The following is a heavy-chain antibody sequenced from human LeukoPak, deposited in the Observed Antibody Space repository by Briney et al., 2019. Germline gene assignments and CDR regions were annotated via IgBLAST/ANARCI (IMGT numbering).Heavy chain of an antibody. D-gene: IGHD2-2*01. V-gene: IGHV1-69*04. CDR2: IIPLLDIR. CDR1: GGTFSSYA. J-gene: IGHJ4*02. CDR3: ATGYCSSTSCFIFDY. Sequence: GASVKVSCKASGGTFSSYAIDWVRQAPGQGLEWMGRIIPLLDIRHYTETLQGRVTMTEDTSTDTAYMELSSLRSEDTAVYYCATGYCSSTSCFIFDYWGQGTLVTVSS.